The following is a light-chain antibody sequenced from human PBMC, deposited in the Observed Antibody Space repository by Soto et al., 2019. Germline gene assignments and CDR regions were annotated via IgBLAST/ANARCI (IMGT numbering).Light chain of an antibody. CDR1: QSINSW. CDR2: KAS. J-gene: IGKJ1*01. CDR3: QQYNTYPWT. Sequence: DIQMTQSPSTLSASVGDRLTITCRASQSINSWLAWYQQKPGKAPKILIYKASSLESGVPSRFSGSASGTDFTLTISSLQPDDFATYYCQQYNTYPWTFGQGTKVEVK. V-gene: IGKV1-5*03.